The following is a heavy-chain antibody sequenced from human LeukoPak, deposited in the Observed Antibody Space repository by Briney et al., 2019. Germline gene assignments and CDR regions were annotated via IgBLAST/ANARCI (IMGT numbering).Heavy chain of an antibody. D-gene: IGHD3-9*01. V-gene: IGHV3-23*01. J-gene: IGHJ4*02. CDR1: GFTFSSYA. CDR3: AKIPMYYDILTPDY. CDR2: ISGSGGST. Sequence: PGGSLRLSCAASGFTFSSYAMSWVRQAPGKGLEWVSAISGSGGSTYYADSVKGRFTISRDNSKNTLYLQMNSLRAEDTAVYYCAKIPMYYDILTPDYWGQGTLVTVSS.